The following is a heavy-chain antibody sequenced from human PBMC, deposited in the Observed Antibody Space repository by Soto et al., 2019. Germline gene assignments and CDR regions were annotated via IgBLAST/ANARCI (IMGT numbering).Heavy chain of an antibody. Sequence: GGSLRLSCSASGFTFSSYAMHWVRQAPGKGLEYVSAISSNGGSTYYADSVKGRFTISRDNSKNTLYLQMNSLRAEDTAVYYCAKDSSVVVPAANETRITFGGVIVIPDYFGYWGQGTLVTVSS. V-gene: IGHV3-64*04. D-gene: IGHD3-16*02. CDR3: AKDSSVVVPAANETRITFGGVIVIPDYFGY. J-gene: IGHJ4*02. CDR1: GFTFSSYA. CDR2: ISSNGGST.